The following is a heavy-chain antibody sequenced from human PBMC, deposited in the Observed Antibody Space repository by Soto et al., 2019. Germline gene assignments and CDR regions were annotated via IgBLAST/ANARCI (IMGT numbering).Heavy chain of an antibody. D-gene: IGHD3-3*01. CDR2: IYHSGST. J-gene: IGHJ2*01. Sequence: SETLSLTCTVSGYSISSGYYWGWIRQPPGKGLEWIGSIYHSGSTYYNPSLKSRVTISVDTSKNQFSLKLSSVTAADTAVYYCARENNDFWDFDLWGRGTLVTVSS. CDR3: ARENNDFWDFDL. V-gene: IGHV4-38-2*02. CDR1: GYSISSGYY.